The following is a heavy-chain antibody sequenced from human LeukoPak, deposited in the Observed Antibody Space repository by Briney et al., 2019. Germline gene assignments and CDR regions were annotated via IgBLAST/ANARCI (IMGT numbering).Heavy chain of an antibody. Sequence: GESLKISCKGSGYSFTTYWIAWVRQMPGKGLEWMGIIYPGDSDTRYSPSFEGQATISADKPISTAYLQWSSLKASDTAIYYCARHLQAAASPMDVWGQGTTVTVSS. CDR3: ARHLQAAASPMDV. CDR1: GYSFTTYW. J-gene: IGHJ6*02. D-gene: IGHD6-13*01. V-gene: IGHV5-51*01. CDR2: IYPGDSDT.